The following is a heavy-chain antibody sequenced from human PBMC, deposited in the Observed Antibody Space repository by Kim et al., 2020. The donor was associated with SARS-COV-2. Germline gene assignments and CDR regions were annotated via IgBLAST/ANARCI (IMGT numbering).Heavy chain of an antibody. V-gene: IGHV2-5*02. D-gene: IGHD3-22*01. J-gene: IGHJ4*02. CDR3: AHSRIRRGTMLVMADISVDY. Sequence: SGPTLVNPTQTLTLTCTFSGFSLSTSGVGVGWIRQPPGKALEWLALLYWDDDKRYNPSLKSRHPITKDTSKNQVGRTMTNIDPVDTATYYCAHSRIRRGTMLVMADISVDYWGPGTLVTVSS. CDR2: LYWDDDK. CDR1: GFSLSTSGVG.